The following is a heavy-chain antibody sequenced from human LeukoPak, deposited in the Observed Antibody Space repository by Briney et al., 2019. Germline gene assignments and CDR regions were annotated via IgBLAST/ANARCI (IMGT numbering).Heavy chain of an antibody. CDR1: GGSFSGYY. D-gene: IGHD1-26*01. CDR3: ARVRRTAVSRYSGYYYYYGMDV. J-gene: IGHJ6*02. Sequence: SETLSLTCAVYGGSFSGYYCSWIRQPPGKGLEWIGEINHSGSTNYNPSLKSRVTISVDTSKNQFSLKLSSVTAADTAVYYCARVRRTAVSRYSGYYYYYGMDVWGQGTTVTVSS. CDR2: INHSGST. V-gene: IGHV4-34*01.